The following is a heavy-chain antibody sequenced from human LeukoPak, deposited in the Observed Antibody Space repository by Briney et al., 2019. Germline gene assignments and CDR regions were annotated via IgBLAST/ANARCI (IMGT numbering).Heavy chain of an antibody. CDR2: INPNSGGT. V-gene: IGHV1-2*02. CDR3: ARGWDILTGYYY. Sequence: GASVKVSCKASGYTFTDYYLHWVRQAPGQGLEWMGWINPNSGGTNYAQKFQGRVTMTRDTSISTVYMELSSLRSEDTAVYYCARGWDILTGYYYWGQGTLVTVSS. D-gene: IGHD3-9*01. CDR1: GYTFTDYY. J-gene: IGHJ4*02.